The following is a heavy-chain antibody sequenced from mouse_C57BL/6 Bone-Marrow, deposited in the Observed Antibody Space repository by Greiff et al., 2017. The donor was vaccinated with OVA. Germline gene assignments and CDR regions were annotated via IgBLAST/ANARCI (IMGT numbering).Heavy chain of an antibody. CDR2: ISSGGDYI. V-gene: IGHV5S21*01. J-gene: IGHJ2*01. D-gene: IGHD2-5*01. Sequence: EVKVVESGEGLVKPGGSLKLSCAASGFTFSSYAMSWVRQTPEKRLEWVAYISSGGDYIYYADTVKGRFTISRDNARNTLYLQMSSLKSEDTAMYYCTRRYYSNYVYYFDYWGQGTTLTVSS. CDR3: TRRYYSNYVYYFDY. CDR1: GFTFSSYA.